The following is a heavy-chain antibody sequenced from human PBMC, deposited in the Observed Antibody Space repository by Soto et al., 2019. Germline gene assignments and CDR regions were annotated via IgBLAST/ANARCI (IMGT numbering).Heavy chain of an antibody. J-gene: IGHJ4*02. CDR1: GGSISSGGYY. D-gene: IGHD1-20*01. CDR3: ARGLYNWNYFDY. Sequence: QVQLQESGPGLVKPSQTLSLTCTVSGGSISSGGYYWSWIRQHPGKGLEWIGYIYYSGSTHYNPSLNSRVTISVDTSKNQFSLKLSSVTAADTAVYYCARGLYNWNYFDYWGQGTLVTVSS. V-gene: IGHV4-31*03. CDR2: IYYSGST.